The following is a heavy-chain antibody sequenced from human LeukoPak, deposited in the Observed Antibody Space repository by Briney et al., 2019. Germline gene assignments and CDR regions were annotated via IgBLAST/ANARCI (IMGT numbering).Heavy chain of an antibody. CDR2: ISSGSSYI. J-gene: IGHJ4*02. CDR1: GFTFSSYN. Sequence: PGGSLRLSCAASGFTFSSYNMNWVRQAPGKGLEWVSSISSGSSYIYYADSVKGRFTISRDNAKKSLYLQMNSLRAEDTAVYYCASVAVGGYFDSWGQGALVTVCS. D-gene: IGHD6-19*01. CDR3: ASVAVGGYFDS. V-gene: IGHV3-21*01.